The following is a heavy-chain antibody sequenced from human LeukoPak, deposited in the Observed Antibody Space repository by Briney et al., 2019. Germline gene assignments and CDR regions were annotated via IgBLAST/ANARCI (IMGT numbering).Heavy chain of an antibody. D-gene: IGHD3-3*01. CDR1: GGSFSGYY. J-gene: IGHJ4*02. CDR3: ARHRWRAPIDY. Sequence: SETLSLTCAVYGGSFSGYYWSWIRQPPGKGLEWIGEINHSGCTNYNPSLKSRVTISVDTSKNQFSLKLSSVTAADTAVYYCARHRWRAPIDYWGQGTLVTVSS. V-gene: IGHV4-34*01. CDR2: INHSGCT.